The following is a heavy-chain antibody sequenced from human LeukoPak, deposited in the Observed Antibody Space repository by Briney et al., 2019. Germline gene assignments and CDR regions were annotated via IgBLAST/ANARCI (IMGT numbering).Heavy chain of an antibody. V-gene: IGHV3-33*08. CDR1: GFTFSSYW. CDR3: ARDGGSYPNLLFDS. CDR2: IWYDGSNK. D-gene: IGHD1-26*01. Sequence: GGSLRLSCAASGFTFSSYWMSWVRQAPGKGLEWVAVIWYDGSNKYYADSVKGRFTISRDDSKNTLYLQMNSLRAEDTAVYYCARDGGSYPNLLFDSWGQGTLVTVSS. J-gene: IGHJ4*02.